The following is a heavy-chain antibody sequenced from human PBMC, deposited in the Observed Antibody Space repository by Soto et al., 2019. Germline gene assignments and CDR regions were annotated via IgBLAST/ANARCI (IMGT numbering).Heavy chain of an antibody. V-gene: IGHV3-21*01. J-gene: IGHJ6*02. Sequence: GGSLRLSCAASGFTFSSYSMNWVRQAPGKGPEWVSSISSSSSYIYYADSVKGRFTISRDNAKNSLYLQMNSLRAEDTAVYYCARDLGTRTIPGQHYYSGIDVRGQGTTVTVYS. CDR2: ISSSSSYI. D-gene: IGHD1-7*01. CDR1: GFTFSSYS. CDR3: ARDLGTRTIPGQHYYSGIDV.